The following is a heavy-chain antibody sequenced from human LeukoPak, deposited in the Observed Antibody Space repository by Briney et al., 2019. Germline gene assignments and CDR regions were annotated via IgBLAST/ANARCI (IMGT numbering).Heavy chain of an antibody. CDR1: GGSISSYY. J-gene: IGHJ6*03. CDR3: ARGGLLYSSGWGTTLGRYYYYMDV. V-gene: IGHV4-4*07. D-gene: IGHD6-19*01. Sequence: SETLSVTCTVSGGSISSYYWSWIRQPAGKGLEWIGRIYTSGSTNYNPSLKSRVTISVDKSKNQFSLKLSSVTAADTAVYYCARGGLLYSSGWGTTLGRYYYYMDVWGKGTPVTVSS. CDR2: IYTSGST.